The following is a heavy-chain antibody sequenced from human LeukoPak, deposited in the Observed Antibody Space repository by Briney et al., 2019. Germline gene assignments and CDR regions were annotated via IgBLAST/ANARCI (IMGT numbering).Heavy chain of an antibody. CDR3: TKDRGHYYTYDY. J-gene: IGHJ4*02. Sequence: GGSLRLSCAASGFIFSSYAMSWVRQAPGKGLEWVSVISGSGSSTYYADSVKGRFTISRDNSKNTLSLQMHSLRAEDTAVYYCTKDRGHYYTYDYWGQGTLVTVSS. D-gene: IGHD3-10*01. CDR2: ISGSGSST. V-gene: IGHV3-23*01. CDR1: GFIFSSYA.